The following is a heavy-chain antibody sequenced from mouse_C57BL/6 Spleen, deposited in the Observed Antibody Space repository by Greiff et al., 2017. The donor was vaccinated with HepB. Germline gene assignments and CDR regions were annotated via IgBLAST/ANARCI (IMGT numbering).Heavy chain of an antibody. CDR2: INYDGSST. V-gene: IGHV5-16*01. CDR1: GFTFSDYY. CDR3: ARAYYGMDY. Sequence: EVKLMESEGGLVQPGSSMKLSCTASGFTFSDYYMAWVRQVPEKGLEWVANINYDGSSTYYLDSLKSRFIISRDNAKNILYLQMSSLKSEDTATYYCARAYYGMDYWGQGTSVTVSS. J-gene: IGHJ4*01.